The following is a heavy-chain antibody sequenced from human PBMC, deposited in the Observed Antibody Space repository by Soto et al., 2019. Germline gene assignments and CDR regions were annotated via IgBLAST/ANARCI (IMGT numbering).Heavy chain of an antibody. CDR3: ARVVYYDGIGYNAFTI. CDR1: GGSISSGGYY. V-gene: IGHV4-31*03. CDR2: IYYSGST. D-gene: IGHD3-22*01. J-gene: IGHJ3*02. Sequence: QVQLQESGPGLVQPSQTLSLTCTVSGGSISSGGYYWSWIRQHPGQGLEWIGYIYYSGSTYYNPSLKIRVNISVATYKPQYSLRMRIVTATSTAVYYCARVVYYDGIGYNAFTILGKETMVTVSS.